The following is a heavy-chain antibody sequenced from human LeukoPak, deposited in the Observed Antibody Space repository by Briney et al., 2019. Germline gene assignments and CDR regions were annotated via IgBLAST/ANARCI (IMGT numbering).Heavy chain of an antibody. Sequence: GGSLRLSCAASGSTFSSHAMSWVRQAPGKGLEWVSAITSGSGSNVYYTDSLKGRFTISRDNSKNTLYLHMNSLRAEDTAVYYCARHGSWSFDYWGQGTLLTVSA. D-gene: IGHD6-13*01. J-gene: IGHJ4*02. CDR2: ITSGSGSNV. CDR1: GSTFSSHA. V-gene: IGHV3-23*01. CDR3: ARHGSWSFDY.